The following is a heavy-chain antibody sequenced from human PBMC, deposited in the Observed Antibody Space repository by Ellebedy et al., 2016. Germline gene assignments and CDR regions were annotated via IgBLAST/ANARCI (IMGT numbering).Heavy chain of an antibody. D-gene: IGHD1-26*01. V-gene: IGHV3-53*01. Sequence: GGSLRLSXAASGFVVSGNYMSWVRQAPGKGLEWVSVIYSGGSTYHADSVKGRFTISRDNSKNTVFLQMNSLRVDDTAVYYCAKKLSGREGDFDYWGQGALVTVSS. CDR1: GFVVSGNY. CDR2: IYSGGST. J-gene: IGHJ4*02. CDR3: AKKLSGREGDFDY.